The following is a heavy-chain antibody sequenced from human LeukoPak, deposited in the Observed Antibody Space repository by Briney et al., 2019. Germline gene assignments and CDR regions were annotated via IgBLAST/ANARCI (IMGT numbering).Heavy chain of an antibody. CDR1: GFTFSSYA. J-gene: IGHJ4*02. CDR2: LRGDGET. CDR3: AKASWVSSADAVL. Sequence: TGGSLRLSCAASGFTFSSYATSWVRQAPARGLEWVSSLRGDGETFYGDSVKGRFTLSRDESRNTVYLQMNNLRVEDTAVYFCAKASWVSSADAVLWGQGTVVTVSS. D-gene: IGHD3-3*01. V-gene: IGHV3-23*01.